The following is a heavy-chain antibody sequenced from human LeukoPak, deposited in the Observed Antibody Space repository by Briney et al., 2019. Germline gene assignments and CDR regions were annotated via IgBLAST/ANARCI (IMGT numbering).Heavy chain of an antibody. V-gene: IGHV3-21*01. CDR3: ARVVSGYDYYCYYGMDV. J-gene: IGHJ6*02. D-gene: IGHD5-12*01. CDR1: GFTFSSYS. Sequence: GGSLRLSCAASGFTFSSYSMNWVRQAPGKGLEWVSSISSSSSYIYYADSVKGRFTISRDNAKNSLYLQMNSLRAEDTAVYYCARVVSGYDYYCYYGMDVWGQGTTVTVSS. CDR2: ISSSSSYI.